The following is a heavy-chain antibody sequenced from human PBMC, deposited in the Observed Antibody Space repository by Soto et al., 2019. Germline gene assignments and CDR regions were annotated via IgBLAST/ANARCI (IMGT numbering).Heavy chain of an antibody. CDR3: ATDLVGRAGLNNWLGP. CDR2: FDPEDGET. V-gene: IGHV1-24*01. J-gene: IGHJ5*02. CDR1: GYTLTELS. D-gene: IGHD2-21*02. Sequence: ASVKVSCKVSGYTLTELSMHWVRQAPGKGLEWMGGFDPEDGETIYAQKFQGRVTMTEDTSTDTAYMELSSLRSEDAAVYYCATDLVGRAGLNNWLGPWGKGTLGTVCS.